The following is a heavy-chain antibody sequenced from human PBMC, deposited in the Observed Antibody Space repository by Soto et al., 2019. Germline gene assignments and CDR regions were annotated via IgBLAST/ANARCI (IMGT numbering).Heavy chain of an antibody. Sequence: ASVKVSCKASGYTFTSYGISWVRQAPGQGLEWMGWISAYNGNTNYAQKLQGRVTMTTDTSTSTAYMELRSLRSDDTAVYYCAGVIAQSRTWGGDIRRYYFDYWGQGTLVTVSS. D-gene: IGHD3-16*01. J-gene: IGHJ4*02. V-gene: IGHV1-18*01. CDR2: ISAYNGNT. CDR1: GYTFTSYG. CDR3: AGVIAQSRTWGGDIRRYYFDY.